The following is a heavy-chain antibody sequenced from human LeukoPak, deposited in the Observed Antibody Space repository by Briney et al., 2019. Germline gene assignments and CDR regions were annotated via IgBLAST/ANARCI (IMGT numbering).Heavy chain of an antibody. CDR3: ARDLPYYYDSSGYYQYYFDY. CDR1: GFTVSSNY. D-gene: IGHD3-22*01. Sequence: GGSLRLSCAASGFTVSSNYMSWVRQAPGKGLEWVSVIYSGGSTYYADSVKGRFTISRDNAKNSLYLQMNSLRAEDTAVYYCARDLPYYYDSSGYYQYYFDYWGQGTLVTVSS. J-gene: IGHJ4*02. CDR2: IYSGGST. V-gene: IGHV3-66*01.